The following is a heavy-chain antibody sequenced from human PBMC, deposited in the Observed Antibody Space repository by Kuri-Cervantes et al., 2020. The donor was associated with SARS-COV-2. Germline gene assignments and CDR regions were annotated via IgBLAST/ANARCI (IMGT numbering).Heavy chain of an antibody. D-gene: IGHD1-26*01. CDR1: GYTFTSYD. V-gene: IGHV1-18*01. Sequence: ASVKVSCKASGYTFTSYDINWVRQATGQGLEWMGWMNPNSGNTNYAQKLQGRVTMTTDTSTSTAYMELRSLRSDDTAVYYCARDRGSYYSTDYYYYYMDVWGKGTTVTVSS. CDR3: ARDRGSYYSTDYYYYYMDV. CDR2: MNPNSGNT. J-gene: IGHJ6*03.